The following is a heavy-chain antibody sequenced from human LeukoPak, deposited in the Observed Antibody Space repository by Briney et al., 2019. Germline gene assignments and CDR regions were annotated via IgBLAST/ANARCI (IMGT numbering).Heavy chain of an antibody. CDR1: GGTFSSYA. V-gene: IGHV1-69*13. CDR2: IIPIFGTA. Sequence: SVKVSCKASGGTFSSYAISWVRQAPGQGLEWMGGIIPIFGTANYAQKFQGRVTITADESTNTAYMEMSSLRSEDTAVYYCARGPRIAAAPRGGYYYYYMDVWGKGTTVTISS. D-gene: IGHD6-13*01. CDR3: ARGPRIAAAPRGGYYYYYMDV. J-gene: IGHJ6*03.